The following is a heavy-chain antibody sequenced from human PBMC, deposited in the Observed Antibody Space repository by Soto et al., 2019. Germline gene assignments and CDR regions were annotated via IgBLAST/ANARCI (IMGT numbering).Heavy chain of an antibody. D-gene: IGHD3-9*01. CDR2: IVPIFGTA. Sequence: ASVKVSCKASGGTFSSYAISWVRQAPGQGLEWMGGIVPIFGTANYAQKFQGRVTITADKSTSTAYMELSSLRSEHTAVYYCASSGLGYDILTGYPNSYGMDVWGQGTTVTVSS. J-gene: IGHJ6*02. CDR3: ASSGLGYDILTGYPNSYGMDV. CDR1: GGTFSSYA. V-gene: IGHV1-69*06.